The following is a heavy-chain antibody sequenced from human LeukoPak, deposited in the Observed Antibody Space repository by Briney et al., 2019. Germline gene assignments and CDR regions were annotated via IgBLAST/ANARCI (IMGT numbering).Heavy chain of an antibody. J-gene: IGHJ5*02. V-gene: IGHV1-18*01. CDR2: ISAYNGNT. CDR3: ARGPSYYDFWSGYVEGWFDP. CDR1: GYTFTSYG. D-gene: IGHD3-3*01. Sequence: VASVKVSCKASGYTFTSYGISWVRQAPGQGLEWMGWISAYNGNTNYAQKLQGRVTMTTDTSTSTAYMELRSLRSDDTAVYYCARGPSYYDFWSGYVEGWFDPWGQGTLVTVSS.